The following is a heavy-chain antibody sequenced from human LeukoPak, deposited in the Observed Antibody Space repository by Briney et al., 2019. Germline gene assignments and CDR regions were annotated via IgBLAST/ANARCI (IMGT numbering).Heavy chain of an antibody. Sequence: GESLKISCKGSGYSFTNFWIGWVRQMPGKGLEWMGIIYPGDSDTRYSPSFQGQVTISADKSISTAYLQWSSLKASDTAMYYCARQVVPAAITVWFDPWGQGTLVTVSS. V-gene: IGHV5-51*01. CDR2: IYPGDSDT. CDR3: ARQVVPAAITVWFDP. CDR1: GYSFTNFW. J-gene: IGHJ5*02. D-gene: IGHD2-2*01.